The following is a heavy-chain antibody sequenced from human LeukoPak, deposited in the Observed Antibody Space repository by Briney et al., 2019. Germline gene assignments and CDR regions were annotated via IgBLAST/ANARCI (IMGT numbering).Heavy chain of an antibody. J-gene: IGHJ4*02. CDR1: GGSISSGYYY. CDR2: NYYSGST. D-gene: IGHD1-26*01. CDR3: ARHWDYSFDY. Sequence: PSEALSLTCTVSGGSISSGYYYWGWIRQPPGEGLEWIGSNYYSGSTYYNPSLKSRVTIYEDTSKKQFSLKLSSVTAADTALYYCARHWDYSFDYWGQGTLVTVSS. V-gene: IGHV4-39*01.